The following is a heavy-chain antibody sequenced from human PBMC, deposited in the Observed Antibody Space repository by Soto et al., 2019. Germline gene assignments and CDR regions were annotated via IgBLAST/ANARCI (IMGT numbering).Heavy chain of an antibody. V-gene: IGHV4-59*08. CDR1: GDSISSYN. J-gene: IGHJ6*02. D-gene: IGHD3-10*01. Sequence: QVQLQESGPGLVKPSETLSLTCTVSGDSISSYNLAWIRQPPGKGLEWIGYFRSGGGTSYNPSLNRRVAISADTSMKQFYLRLSSVTAADTAVYYCVRQGIGVLHGLVDVWGQGTTVTVSS. CDR3: VRQGIGVLHGLVDV. CDR2: FRSGGGT.